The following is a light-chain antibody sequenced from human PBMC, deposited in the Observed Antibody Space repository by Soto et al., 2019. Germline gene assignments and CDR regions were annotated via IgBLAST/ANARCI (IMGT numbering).Light chain of an antibody. Sequence: ENVLTQSPGTLSLSPGERATLSCRASQSVSSSYLAWYQQKPGQAPRLLIYSVSSRATGIPDRFSGSGSGTDFTLTISRLEPEDFAVYYCQQYGSSSWTFGQGTKVEIK. V-gene: IGKV3-20*01. CDR2: SVS. CDR1: QSVSSSY. CDR3: QQYGSSSWT. J-gene: IGKJ1*01.